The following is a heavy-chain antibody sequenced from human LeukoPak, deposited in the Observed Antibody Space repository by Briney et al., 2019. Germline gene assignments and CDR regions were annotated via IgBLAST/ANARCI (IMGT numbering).Heavy chain of an antibody. D-gene: IGHD1-1*01. V-gene: IGHV4-59*03. CDR3: ARRISSWNVYIDK. Sequence: TTSETLSLTCSVSGVSLSGYYWRWVRQTPGKWREWVGYIYSSGTTNYTRALPSRVTISLDTAKNPFSLSVTSVTAADTAMYFCARRISSWNVYIDKWGQGIQVTVSS. J-gene: IGHJ4*02. CDR1: GVSLSGYY. CDR2: IYSSGTT.